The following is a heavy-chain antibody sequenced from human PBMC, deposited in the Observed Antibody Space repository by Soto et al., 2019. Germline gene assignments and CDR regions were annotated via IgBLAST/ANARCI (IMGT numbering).Heavy chain of an antibody. CDR1: GFTFSSYG. CDR3: ARDADYGGPRGMDV. CDR2: IWYDGSNK. V-gene: IGHV3-33*01. D-gene: IGHD4-17*01. Sequence: QVQLVESGGGVVQPGRSLRLSSAASGFTFSSYGMHWVRQAPGKGLEWVAVIWYDGSNKYYADSVKGRFTISRDNSKNPLYLQTNGLRAEDTAVYYCARDADYGGPRGMDVWGQGTTVNVSS. J-gene: IGHJ6*02.